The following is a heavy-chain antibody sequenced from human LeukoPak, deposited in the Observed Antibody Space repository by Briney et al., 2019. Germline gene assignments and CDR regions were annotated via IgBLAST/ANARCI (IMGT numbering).Heavy chain of an antibody. D-gene: IGHD3-16*02. CDR2: IYPGDSDT. Sequence: GESLKISCKGSGYSFTSYWIGWVRQMPGKGLEWMGIIYPGDSDTRYSPSFQGQVTISADKSISTAYLQWSSLKASDTAMYYCASPRVDYDYVWGSYRWIAFDYWGQGTLVTVSS. CDR3: ASPRVDYDYVWGSYRWIAFDY. CDR1: GYSFTSYW. J-gene: IGHJ4*02. V-gene: IGHV5-51*01.